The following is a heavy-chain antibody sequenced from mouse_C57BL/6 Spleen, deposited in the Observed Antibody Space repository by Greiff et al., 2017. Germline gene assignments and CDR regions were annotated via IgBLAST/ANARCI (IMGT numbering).Heavy chain of an antibody. CDR1: GFSLTSYG. CDR2: IWRGGST. Sequence: VQLQQSGPGLVQPSQSLSITCTVPGFSLTSYGVHWVRQSPGKGLELLGVIWRGGSTDYNAALMFRLSITKDNSKSHVFFKMNSLQADDTAIYYCAKEGGGVYFYYWGQGTTLTVSS. CDR3: AKEGGGVYFYY. J-gene: IGHJ2*01. V-gene: IGHV2-5*01.